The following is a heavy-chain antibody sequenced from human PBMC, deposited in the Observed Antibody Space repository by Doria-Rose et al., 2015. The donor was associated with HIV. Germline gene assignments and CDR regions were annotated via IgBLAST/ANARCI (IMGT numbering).Heavy chain of an antibody. CDR3: ARIKSSRWYHKYYFDF. V-gene: IGHV2-26*01. J-gene: IGHJ4*02. CDR2: IFSDDER. CDR1: GVSLSSPGMG. Sequence: QVTLKESGPVLVKPTETPTLTCTVSGVSLSSPGMGVSWIRQPPGKALEWLANIFSDDERSYKTSLKSRLTISRGTSKCQVVLTMTDMDPVDTATYYCARIKSSRWYHKYYFDFWGQGTLVIVSA. D-gene: IGHD6-13*01.